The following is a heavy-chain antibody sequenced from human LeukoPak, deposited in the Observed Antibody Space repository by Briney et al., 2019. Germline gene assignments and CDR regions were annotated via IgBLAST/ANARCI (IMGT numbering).Heavy chain of an antibody. J-gene: IGHJ6*02. D-gene: IGHD5-12*01. CDR3: ASGLIVATMQYYYYGMDV. CDR2: NSCNT. Sequence: NSCNTGYAQKFQSRVTMTRNTSISTAYMELSNLRSEDTAVYYCASGLIVATMQYYYYGMDVWGQGTTVTVSS. V-gene: IGHV1-8*01.